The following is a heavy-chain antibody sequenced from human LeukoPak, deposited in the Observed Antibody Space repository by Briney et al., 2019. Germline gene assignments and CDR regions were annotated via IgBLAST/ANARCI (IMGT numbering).Heavy chain of an antibody. Sequence: PSETLSLTCTVSGGSISSSSYYWGWIRQPPGKGLEWIGSIYYSGSTYYNPSLKSRVTISVDTSKNQFSLKLSSVTAADTAVYYCARATWDSSGYYYDYWGQGTLVTVSS. D-gene: IGHD3-22*01. CDR3: ARATWDSSGYYYDY. CDR2: IYYSGST. J-gene: IGHJ4*02. CDR1: GGSISSSSYY. V-gene: IGHV4-39*07.